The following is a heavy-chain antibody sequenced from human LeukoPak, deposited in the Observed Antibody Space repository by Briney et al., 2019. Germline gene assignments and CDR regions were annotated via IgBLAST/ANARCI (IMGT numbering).Heavy chain of an antibody. CDR2: INHSGST. D-gene: IGHD2-2*01. CDR3: ARRLTQYDCFDP. J-gene: IGHJ5*02. Sequence: SETLSLTCAVYGGSFSGYYWSWIRQPPGKGLEWIGEINHSGSTNYNPSLKSRVTISVDTSKNQFSLHLNSVTPEDTAVYYCARRLTQYDCFDPWGQGILVTVSS. CDR1: GGSFSGYY. V-gene: IGHV4-34*01.